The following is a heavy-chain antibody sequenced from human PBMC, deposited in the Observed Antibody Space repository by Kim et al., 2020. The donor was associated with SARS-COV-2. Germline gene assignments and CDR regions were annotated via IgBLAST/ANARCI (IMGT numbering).Heavy chain of an antibody. J-gene: IGHJ4*01. Sequence: GGSLRLSCAASGFTFSSYGMHWVRQAPGKGLEWVAVISYDGSNKYYADSVKGRFTISRDNSKNTLYLQMNSLRAEDTAVYYCARPFLPYYDILTGYFDY. CDR1: GFTFSSYG. CDR2: ISYDGSNK. CDR3: ARPFLPYYDILTGYFDY. V-gene: IGHV3-33*05. D-gene: IGHD3-9*01.